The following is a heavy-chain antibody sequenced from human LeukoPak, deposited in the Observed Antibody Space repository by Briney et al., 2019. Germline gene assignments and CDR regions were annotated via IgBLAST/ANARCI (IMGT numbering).Heavy chain of an antibody. D-gene: IGHD3-10*01. CDR3: AKNKRRFGEYLPNWFDP. CDR2: ISISGSKT. Sequence: PGGSLRLSCAASEFDFSSHAMTWVRQAPGKGLEWVSAISISGSKTYYADSVKGRFTISRDNSKNTLYLQMNSLRAEDTAVYYCAKNKRRFGEYLPNWFDPWGQGTLVTVSS. V-gene: IGHV3-23*01. J-gene: IGHJ5*02. CDR1: EFDFSSHA.